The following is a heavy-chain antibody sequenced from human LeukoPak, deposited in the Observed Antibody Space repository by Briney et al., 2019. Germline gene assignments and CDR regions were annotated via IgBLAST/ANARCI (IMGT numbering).Heavy chain of an antibody. CDR2: ISHSGST. V-gene: IGHV4-34*01. J-gene: IGHJ4*02. D-gene: IGHD3-16*02. Sequence: SETLSLTCAVYGGSFSGYYWSWIRQPPGKGLEWIGEISHSGSTNYNPSLKSRVTISVDTSKNQFSLKLSSVTAADTAVYYCARVRDDYVWGSYRFGFDYWGQGTLVTVSS. CDR1: GGSFSGYY. CDR3: ARVRDDYVWGSYRFGFDY.